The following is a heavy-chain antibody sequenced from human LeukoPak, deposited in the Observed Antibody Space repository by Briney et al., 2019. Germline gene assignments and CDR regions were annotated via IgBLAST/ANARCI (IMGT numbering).Heavy chain of an antibody. V-gene: IGHV4-4*09. Sequence: SETLSLTCTVSGGSISSYYWSWIRQPPGKGLEWIGYIYTSGSTNYNPSLKSRVTISVDTSKNQFSLKLSFVTAADTAVYYCASSIAAAGGWFDPWGQGTLVTVSS. CDR1: GGSISSYY. CDR3: ASSIAAAGGWFDP. J-gene: IGHJ5*02. D-gene: IGHD6-13*01. CDR2: IYTSGST.